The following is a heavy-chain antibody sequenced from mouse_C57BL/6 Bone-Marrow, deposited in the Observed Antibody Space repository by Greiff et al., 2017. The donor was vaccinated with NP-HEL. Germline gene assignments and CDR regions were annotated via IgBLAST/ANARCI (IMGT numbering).Heavy chain of an antibody. CDR1: GFTFSDYG. CDR2: ISSGSSTI. V-gene: IGHV5-17*01. J-gene: IGHJ3*01. Sequence: EVQVVESGGGLVKPGGSLKLSCAASGFTFSDYGMHWVRQAPEKGLEWVAYISSGSSTIDYEDNVKGRFTITRDNAKNTLFLQMTSLRSEDTAMYYCASPARKTGTWFAYWGQGTLVTVSA. D-gene: IGHD4-1*01. CDR3: ASPARKTGTWFAY.